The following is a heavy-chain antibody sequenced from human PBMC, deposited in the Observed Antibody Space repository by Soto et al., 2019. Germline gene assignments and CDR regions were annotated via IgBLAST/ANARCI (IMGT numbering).Heavy chain of an antibody. J-gene: IGHJ6*02. CDR3: ARAVLGSSSGRYCYYGMDV. CDR1: GYTFSSYY. V-gene: IGHV1-46*01. Sequence: QVQLVQSGAEVKKPGASVKVSCKASGYTFSSYYMHWVRQAPGQGLEWMGIINPSGGSTSYAQKFQGRVTMTMDSSTSTVYMELSSLRSEDTAVYYCARAVLGSSSGRYCYYGMDVWGQGTTVTVSS. CDR2: INPSGGST. D-gene: IGHD6-6*01.